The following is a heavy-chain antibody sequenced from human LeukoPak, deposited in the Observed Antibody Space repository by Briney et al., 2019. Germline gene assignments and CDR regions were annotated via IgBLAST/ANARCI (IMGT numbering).Heavy chain of an antibody. D-gene: IGHD1-14*01. CDR1: GDSISSGDYY. J-gene: IGHJ4*02. Sequence: PSETLSLTCTVSGDSISSGDYYWSWIRQPPGQGLEWIGSIYHSGSTYYNPSLKSRVTISVDTSKNQFSLKVNSVTAADTAVYYCARDRNLYTSILTFDYWGQGTLVTVSS. CDR3: ARDRNLYTSILTFDY. V-gene: IGHV4-38-2*02. CDR2: IYHSGST.